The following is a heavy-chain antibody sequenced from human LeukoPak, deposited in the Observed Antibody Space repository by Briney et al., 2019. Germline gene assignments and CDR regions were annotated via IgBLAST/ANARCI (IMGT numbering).Heavy chain of an antibody. Sequence: GGSLRLSCAASGFTVSSNYMSWVRQAPGKGLEWVSVIYSGGSTYYADSVKGRFTISRDNSKNTLYLQMNSPRAEDTAVYYCANYCSGGSCYSALGYFQHWGQGTLVTVSS. D-gene: IGHD2-15*01. V-gene: IGHV3-66*01. CDR1: GFTVSSNY. CDR2: IYSGGST. CDR3: ANYCSGGSCYSALGYFQH. J-gene: IGHJ1*01.